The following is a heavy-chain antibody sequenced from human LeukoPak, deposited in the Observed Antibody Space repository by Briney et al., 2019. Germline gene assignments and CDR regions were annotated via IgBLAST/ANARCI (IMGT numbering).Heavy chain of an antibody. D-gene: IGHD6-25*01. Sequence: GGSLRLSCAVSGFTFSSYAMSWVRHPPGQGLEWVAGITTAGDKKVYADSVKGRFTISRDNSKNTLYLQMNSRRAEHTSVYYYEKDQVGGGCDYWGQGTLVTVSS. V-gene: IGHV3-23*01. CDR2: ITTAGDKK. CDR1: GFTFSSYA. CDR3: EKDQVGGGCDY. J-gene: IGHJ4*02.